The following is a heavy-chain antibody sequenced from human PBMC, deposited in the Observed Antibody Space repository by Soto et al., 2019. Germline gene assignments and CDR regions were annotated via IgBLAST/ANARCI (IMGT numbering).Heavy chain of an antibody. CDR2: FDPKDGQT. Sequence: EASVKVSCKVCGYTLIELFMHWVRQAPGKGLEWMGGFDPKDGQTIYAQKFQGRDTMNEDTSTDTAYMELSSLRSYDTAVYYSATAAETGYWGQGTLVTVSS. V-gene: IGHV1-24*01. CDR1: GYTLIELF. J-gene: IGHJ4*02. CDR3: ATAAETGY.